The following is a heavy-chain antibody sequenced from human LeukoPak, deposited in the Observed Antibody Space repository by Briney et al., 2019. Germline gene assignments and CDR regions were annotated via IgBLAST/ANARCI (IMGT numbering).Heavy chain of an antibody. CDR3: ARHEYSNYVFDY. D-gene: IGHD4-11*01. Sequence: GESLKISCKGSGYNFASYWIGWVRQMPGRGLEWMGIIYPGDSDIRYSPSFQGPVTVSADKSISTAYLQWSSLKASDTAMYYCARHEYSNYVFDYWGQGTLVTVSS. CDR2: IYPGDSDI. CDR1: GYNFASYW. J-gene: IGHJ4*02. V-gene: IGHV5-51*01.